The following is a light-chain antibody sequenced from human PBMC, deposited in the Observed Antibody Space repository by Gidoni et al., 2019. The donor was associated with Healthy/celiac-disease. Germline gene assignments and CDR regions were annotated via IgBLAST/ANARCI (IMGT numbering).Light chain of an antibody. CDR2: SNN. J-gene: IGLJ2*01. V-gene: IGLV1-44*01. Sequence: QSVLTQPPSASGTPGQRVTISCSGSSPNIGSNTVNWYQQLPGTAPKLLIYSNNQRPSGVPDRFSGSKSGTSASLAISGLQSEDEADYYCAAWDDSLNGPGFGGGTELTVL. CDR1: SPNIGSNT. CDR3: AAWDDSLNGPG.